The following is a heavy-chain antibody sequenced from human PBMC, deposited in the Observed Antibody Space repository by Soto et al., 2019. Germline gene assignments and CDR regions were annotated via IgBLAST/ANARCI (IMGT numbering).Heavy chain of an antibody. D-gene: IGHD2-15*01. CDR1: GYTFTSYG. CDR3: ARSAACSGGSCYQVFDY. CDR2: ISAYNGNT. Sequence: ASVKVSCKASGYTFTSYGISWVRQAPGQGLEWMGWISAYNGNTNYAQKLQGRVTMTTDTSTSTAYMELRSLRSDDTAVYYCARSAACSGGSCYQVFDYWGQGTLVTVSS. V-gene: IGHV1-18*01. J-gene: IGHJ4*02.